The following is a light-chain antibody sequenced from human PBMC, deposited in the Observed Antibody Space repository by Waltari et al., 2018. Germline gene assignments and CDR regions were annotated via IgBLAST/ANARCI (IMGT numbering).Light chain of an antibody. CDR3: QSYDTNWGV. V-gene: IGLV1-40*01. CDR2: DNI. J-gene: IGLJ2*01. Sequence: HWFQQRPGTAPKLLIDDNIHRPAGVPYRFSGSKSDTSASRVITGLQAEDEAYYYCQSYDTNWGVFGGGTKLTVL.